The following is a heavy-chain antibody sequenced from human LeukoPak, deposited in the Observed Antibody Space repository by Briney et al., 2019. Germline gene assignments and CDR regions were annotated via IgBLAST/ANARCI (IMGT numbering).Heavy chain of an antibody. D-gene: IGHD6-19*01. CDR2: ISDSGANT. Sequence: GGSLRLSCAAYGFTFSTYAMSWVRQAPGKGLEWVSPISDSGANTYYADSVRGRFTISRDNSKNTLYLQKNSLRADDTAIYYCAKSMTLQWRGFFDLWGRGTHVTVSS. CDR3: AKSMTLQWRGFFDL. J-gene: IGHJ2*01. V-gene: IGHV3-23*01. CDR1: GFTFSTYA.